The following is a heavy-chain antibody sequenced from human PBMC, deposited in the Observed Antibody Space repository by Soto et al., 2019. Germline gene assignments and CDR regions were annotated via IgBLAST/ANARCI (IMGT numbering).Heavy chain of an antibody. CDR2: IYYSGST. CDR3: ARNGWTFDY. J-gene: IGHJ4*02. CDR1: GGPISSYY. D-gene: IGHD2-2*03. V-gene: IGHV4-59*08. Sequence: PSETLSLTCTVSGGPISSYYWTWIRQPPGKGLEWIGYIYYSGSTNYNPSLKSRVTISVDTSKNQFSLKLSSVTAADTAVYYCARNGWTFDYWGQGTLVTVSS.